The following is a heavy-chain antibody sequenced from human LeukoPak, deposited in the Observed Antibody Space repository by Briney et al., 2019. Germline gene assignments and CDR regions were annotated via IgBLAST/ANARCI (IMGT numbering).Heavy chain of an antibody. CDR1: GDSVSSINGA. V-gene: IGHV6-1*01. Sequence: SQTLSLTCAISGDSVSSINGAWNWIRQSPSRGLEWLGRTYYRSVWYYDYALSVQGRISINPDTSKNQYSLQLSSVTPEDTAVYYCARDEGNTGWYTFDYWGQGTLVTVSS. J-gene: IGHJ4*02. CDR3: ARDEGNTGWYTFDY. D-gene: IGHD6-19*01. CDR2: TYYRSVWYY.